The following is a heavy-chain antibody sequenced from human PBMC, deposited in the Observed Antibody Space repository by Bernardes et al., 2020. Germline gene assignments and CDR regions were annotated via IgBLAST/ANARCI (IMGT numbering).Heavy chain of an antibody. V-gene: IGHV3-21*01. CDR1: GFTFSSYS. Sequence: VGSLRLSCAASGFTFSSYSIHWVRQAPGKGLEWVSSISGSGSSIYYAASVRGRFTISRDNAKNSLYLQMNSLRAEDTAVYYCARGYYDGSGPGGYWGQGTLVTVSS. CDR3: ARGYYDGSGPGGY. D-gene: IGHD3-22*01. J-gene: IGHJ4*02. CDR2: ISGSGSSI.